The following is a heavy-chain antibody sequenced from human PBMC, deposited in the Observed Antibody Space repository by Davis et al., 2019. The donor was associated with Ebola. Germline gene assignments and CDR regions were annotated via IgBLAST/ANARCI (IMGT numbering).Heavy chain of an antibody. CDR1: GYTFTSYG. CDR3: ARDRGIAARLHWFDP. D-gene: IGHD6-6*01. J-gene: IGHJ5*02. CDR2: ISAYNGNT. V-gene: IGHV1-18*01. Sequence: ASVKVSCKASGYTFTSYGISWVRQAPGQGLEWMGWISAYNGNTNYAQKLQGRVTMTTDTSTSTAYMELRSLRSEDTAVYYCARDRGIAARLHWFDPWGQGTLVSVSS.